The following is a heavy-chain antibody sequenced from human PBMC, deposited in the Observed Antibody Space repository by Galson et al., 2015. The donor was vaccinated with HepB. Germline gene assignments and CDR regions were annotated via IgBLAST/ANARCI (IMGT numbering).Heavy chain of an antibody. Sequence: SETLSLTCTVSGYSISSGYYWGWIRQPPGKGLEWIGSIYHSGSTYYNPSLKSRVTISVDTSKNQFSLKLSSVTAADTAVYYCARPKRDYGAFDIWGQGTMVTVSS. CDR1: GYSISSGYY. CDR2: IYHSGST. CDR3: ARPKRDYGAFDI. D-gene: IGHD4-17*01. V-gene: IGHV4-38-2*02. J-gene: IGHJ3*02.